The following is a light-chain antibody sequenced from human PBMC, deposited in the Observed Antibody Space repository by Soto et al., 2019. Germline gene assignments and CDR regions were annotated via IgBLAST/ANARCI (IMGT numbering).Light chain of an antibody. J-gene: IGLJ3*02. CDR1: SSNIGTNF. Sequence: QSVLTQPPSASGTPGQRVTISCSGTSSNIGTNFVFWYQQFPGTAPKLLIYTNNQRPSGVLDRFSGSQSGTSASLDISGPRSEDEAEYYCAAWDDSLIGPVFGGGTKVTVL. V-gene: IGLV1-47*01. CDR3: AAWDDSLIGPV. CDR2: TNN.